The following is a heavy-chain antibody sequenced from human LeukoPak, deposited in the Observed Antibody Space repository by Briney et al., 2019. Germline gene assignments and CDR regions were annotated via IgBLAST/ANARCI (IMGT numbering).Heavy chain of an antibody. Sequence: GGSLRLSCAASGFTFSSYAMSWVRQAPGKGLEWVSAISGSGGSTYYADSVKGRFTISRDNSKNTLYLQMNSLRAEDTAVYYCAKDRGYRYNWNDLCKDAFDIWGQGTMVTVSS. V-gene: IGHV3-23*01. J-gene: IGHJ3*02. CDR1: GFTFSSYA. CDR2: ISGSGGST. D-gene: IGHD1-20*01. CDR3: AKDRGYRYNWNDLCKDAFDI.